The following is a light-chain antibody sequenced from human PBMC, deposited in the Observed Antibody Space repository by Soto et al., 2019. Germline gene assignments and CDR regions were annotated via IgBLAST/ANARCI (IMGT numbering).Light chain of an antibody. CDR2: GNS. CDR3: CLYIGATTYV. Sequence: QSVLTQPPSVSGAPGQRVTISCTGSSSNIGAGYDVHWYQQLPGTAPKLLIYGNSNRPSGVPDRFSGSKSGTSASLAITGLQADDEADYYCCLYIGATTYVFGTGTKVTVL. J-gene: IGLJ1*01. CDR1: SSNIGAGYD. V-gene: IGLV1-40*01.